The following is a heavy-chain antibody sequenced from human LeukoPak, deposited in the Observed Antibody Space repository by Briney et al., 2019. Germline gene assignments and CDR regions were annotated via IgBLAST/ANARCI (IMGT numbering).Heavy chain of an antibody. D-gene: IGHD4-17*01. Sequence: GPSVKVSCKASGYTFTGYCMDWVRQAPGHGLEWMGWINTNSNGTNDEKKYEGRVTMTGDTTISTANMELSMLRSDETAEYYAARVIYGRWYYYFLDDWGKGTMVIVSS. J-gene: IGHJ6*03. CDR1: GYTFTGYC. CDR2: INTNSNGT. CDR3: ARVIYGRWYYYFLDD. V-gene: IGHV1-2*02.